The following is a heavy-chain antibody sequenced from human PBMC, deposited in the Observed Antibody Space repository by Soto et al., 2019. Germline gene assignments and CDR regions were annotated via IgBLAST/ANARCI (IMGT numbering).Heavy chain of an antibody. J-gene: IGHJ4*02. CDR1: GGSISSNDW. CDR2: ILHSGRT. V-gene: IGHV4-4*02. D-gene: IGHD2-15*01. Sequence: SETLSLTCVVSGGSISSNDWWSWVRQPPGKGLEWIGEILHSGRTNYNPSFKSRVTISIDKSKNQFSLQLGSVTAADTALYYCARNLACSGGSCYPAHDSWGPGTLVT. CDR3: ARNLACSGGSCYPAHDS.